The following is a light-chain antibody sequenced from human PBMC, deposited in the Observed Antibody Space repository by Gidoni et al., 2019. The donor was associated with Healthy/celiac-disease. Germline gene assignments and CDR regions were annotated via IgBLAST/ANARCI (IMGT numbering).Light chain of an antibody. V-gene: IGKV1-13*02. CDR1: QGNSSA. CDR3: QQFNSYPLT. CDR2: DAS. J-gene: IGKJ4*01. Sequence: AIQLNQAPSSLSASVGDRGTITCRASQGNSSALAWYQQKPGKAPKLLIYDASRLESGVPSRFSGSGSGTDFTLTISSLQPEDFATYYCQQFNSYPLTFGGGTKVEIK.